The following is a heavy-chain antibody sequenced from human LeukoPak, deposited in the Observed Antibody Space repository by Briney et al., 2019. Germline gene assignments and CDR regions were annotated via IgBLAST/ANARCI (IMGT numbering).Heavy chain of an antibody. CDR1: GFTFSNYA. J-gene: IGHJ4*02. D-gene: IGHD1-1*01. CDR3: ARDSLLEPFDY. V-gene: IGHV3-21*01. Sequence: GGSLRLSCAASGFTFSNYAMSWVRQAPGKGLEWVSSISSSSSYIYYADSVKGRFTISRDNAKNSLYLQMNSLRAEDTAVYYCARDSLLEPFDYWGQGTLVTVSS. CDR2: ISSSSSYI.